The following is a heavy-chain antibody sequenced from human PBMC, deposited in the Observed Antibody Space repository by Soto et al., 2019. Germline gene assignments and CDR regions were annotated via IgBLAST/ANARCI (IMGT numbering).Heavy chain of an antibody. CDR2: IYYLGSA. D-gene: IGHD3-22*01. CDR1: GGSISSFY. V-gene: IGHV4-59*01. Sequence: QVQLQESGPGLVKPSETLSLTCTVSGGSISSFYWSWIRQPPGKGLEWIAYIYYLGSANYNPSLKSRVTGSGDTSTNQFSLKLNSVTAADTAVYYCARGYYYDSNGPFDLWGRGTLVTVSS. J-gene: IGHJ2*01. CDR3: ARGYYYDSNGPFDL.